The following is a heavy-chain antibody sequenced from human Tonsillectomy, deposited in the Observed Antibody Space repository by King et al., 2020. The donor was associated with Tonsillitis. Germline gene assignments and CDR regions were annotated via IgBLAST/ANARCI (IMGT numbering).Heavy chain of an antibody. CDR1: GGSISSGNYY. CDR3: ARAFGDYSVDAFDI. Sequence: QLQESGPGLVKPSQTLSLTCTVSGGSISSGNYYWNWIRQHPGKGLEWIGYIYYSGSTYYNPSLKSRVTISVDTSKNQFALKLSSVTAADTAVYYCARAFGDYSVDAFDIWGQGTVVTVSS. V-gene: IGHV4-31*03. D-gene: IGHD4-17*01. CDR2: IYYSGST. J-gene: IGHJ3*02.